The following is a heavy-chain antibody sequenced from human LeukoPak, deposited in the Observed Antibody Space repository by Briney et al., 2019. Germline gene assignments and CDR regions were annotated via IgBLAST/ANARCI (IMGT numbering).Heavy chain of an antibody. J-gene: IGHJ4*02. CDR1: GGSINSDDYY. CDR3: ARDGVPRWPNTYDY. V-gene: IGHV4-61*02. D-gene: IGHD5-24*01. Sequence: SETLSLTCTVSGGSINSDDYYWSWIRQPAGKGLEWIGRINTIGSTNYNPSLKSRLTISLDTSKNQFSLKLSSLTAADTAVYYCARDGVPRWPNTYDYWGQGTLVTVSS. CDR2: INTIGST.